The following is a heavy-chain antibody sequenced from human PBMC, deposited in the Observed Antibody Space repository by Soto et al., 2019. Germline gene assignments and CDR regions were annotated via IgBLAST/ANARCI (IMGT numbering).Heavy chain of an antibody. J-gene: IGHJ4*02. CDR3: VRPYYSSSWFPFDR. V-gene: IGHV3-11*01. D-gene: IGHD6-13*01. CDR1: GFDFGDYY. Sequence: GGSLRLSCTGSGFDFGDYYMSWVRQAPGKGLEWVSYIDSGDGTTYYTDSVKGRFTISRDNAKKTVYLQMSSLRVEDTALYYCVRPYYSSSWFPFDRWGQGTLVTVSS. CDR2: IDSGDGTT.